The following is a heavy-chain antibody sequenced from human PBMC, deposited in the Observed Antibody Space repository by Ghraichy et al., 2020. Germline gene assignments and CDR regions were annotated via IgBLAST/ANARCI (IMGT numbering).Heavy chain of an antibody. J-gene: IGHJ4*02. CDR1: GFTFSNYW. CDR2: INSGGSST. Sequence: LTCAASGFTFSNYWIHWVRQAPGKGLVWVSRINSGGSSTTYADSVKGRFTISRDNAKNTLYLQMNSLRAEDTAVYYCAREYCRGGRCFFGTGGSHFDYWCQGTLVTVSS. CDR3: AREYCRGGRCFFGTGGSHFDY. V-gene: IGHV3-74*01. D-gene: IGHD2-15*01.